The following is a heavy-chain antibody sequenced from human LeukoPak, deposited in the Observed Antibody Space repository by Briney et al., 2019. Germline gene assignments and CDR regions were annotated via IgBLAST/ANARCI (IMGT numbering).Heavy chain of an antibody. D-gene: IGHD1-26*01. V-gene: IGHV3-7*01. CDR1: GFTFSSYW. Sequence: GGSLRLSCAASGFTFSSYWMSWVRQAPGKGLEWVANIKQDGSEKYYMDSVKGRFTISRDNDKNSLYLQMNSLRAEDTAVYYCTRGDLVGVTGRAYQHWGQGTLATVPS. CDR3: TRGDLVGVTGRAYQH. CDR2: IKQDGSEK. J-gene: IGHJ1*01.